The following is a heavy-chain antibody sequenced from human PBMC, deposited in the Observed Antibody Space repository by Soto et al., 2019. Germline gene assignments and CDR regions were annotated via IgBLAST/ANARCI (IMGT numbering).Heavy chain of an antibody. Sequence: SVKVSCKASGDTFSSYAISWVRQAPGQGLEWMGGIIPFFDTANYAQQFQGRVTITADESTSTAYMELSSLRSEDTAVYYCARHDCISSSCYYYYYYVMDVWGQGTTVTVS. CDR2: IIPFFDTA. CDR1: GDTFSSYA. CDR3: ARHDCISSSCYYYYYYVMDV. J-gene: IGHJ6*02. V-gene: IGHV1-69*13. D-gene: IGHD2-2*01.